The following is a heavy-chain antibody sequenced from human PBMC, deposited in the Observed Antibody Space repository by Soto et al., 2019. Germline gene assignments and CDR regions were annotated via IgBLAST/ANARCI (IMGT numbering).Heavy chain of an antibody. CDR1: GYTFASYG. D-gene: IGHD1-20*01. J-gene: IGHJ4*02. CDR3: ARDSSNAVYGDFDY. Sequence: ASVKVSCKASGYTFASYGISWVRQAPGQGLEWMGWISAYNGNTNYAQKLQGRVTMTTDTSTSTAYMELRSLRSDDTSVYYCARDSSNAVYGDFDYWGQGTLVTV. V-gene: IGHV1-18*04. CDR2: ISAYNGNT.